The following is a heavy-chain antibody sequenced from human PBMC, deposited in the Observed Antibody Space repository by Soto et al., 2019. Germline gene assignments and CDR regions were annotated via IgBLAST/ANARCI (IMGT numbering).Heavy chain of an antibody. V-gene: IGHV3-48*02. Sequence: EVQLVESGGGLVQPGGSLRLSCGASGFTFTTYDMNWVRQAPGKGLEWISYISSGRSTIYYADSVKGRFTISRDNAKNSLHLQMNSLRDEDTAVYYCARLRDYGMDVWGQGTTVTVSS. CDR1: GFTFTTYD. D-gene: IGHD2-15*01. J-gene: IGHJ6*02. CDR2: ISSGRSTI. CDR3: ARLRDYGMDV.